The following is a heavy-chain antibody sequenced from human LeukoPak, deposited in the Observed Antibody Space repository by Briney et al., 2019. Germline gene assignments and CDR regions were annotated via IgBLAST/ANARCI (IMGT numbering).Heavy chain of an antibody. CDR2: VYYNGNT. CDR1: GGSISSSSYY. CDR3: ARVSASSWYPHYFDY. J-gene: IGHJ4*02. D-gene: IGHD6-13*01. Sequence: PSETLSLTCTVSGGSISSSSYYWGWLRQPPGKGLEWIGNVYYNGNTYYNPSLKSRVAISVDTSKNQFSLKLSSVTAADTAVYYCARVSASSWYPHYFDYWGQGTLVTVSS. V-gene: IGHV4-39*07.